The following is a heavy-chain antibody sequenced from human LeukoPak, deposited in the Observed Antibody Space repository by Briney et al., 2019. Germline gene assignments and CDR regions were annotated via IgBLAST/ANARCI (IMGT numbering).Heavy chain of an antibody. CDR2: ISSSSSYI. CDR1: GFTLSSYS. V-gene: IGHV3-21*01. CDR3: ARARSYYHFFDY. D-gene: IGHD1-26*01. J-gene: IGHJ4*02. Sequence: GGSLRLSCAASGFTLSSYSMNWVRQAPGKGLEWVSSISSSSSYIYYADSVKGRFTISRDNAKNSLYLQMNSLRAEDTAVYYCARARSYYHFFDYWGQGTLVTVSS.